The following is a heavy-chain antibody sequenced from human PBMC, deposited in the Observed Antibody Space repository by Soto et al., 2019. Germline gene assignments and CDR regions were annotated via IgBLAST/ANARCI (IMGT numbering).Heavy chain of an antibody. J-gene: IGHJ5*02. CDR3: TRDASRDSSARGWFDP. CDR1: GFTFRSFT. CDR2: ISSNSAYI. V-gene: IGHV3-21*01. D-gene: IGHD6-13*01. Sequence: GGSLRLSCAASGFTFRSFTMNWVRQAPGKGLEWVSTISSNSAYIYYTDALRGRFTISRGNAKNSLHLQMNSLRAEDTAVYYCTRDASRDSSARGWFDPWGPGTLVTVSS.